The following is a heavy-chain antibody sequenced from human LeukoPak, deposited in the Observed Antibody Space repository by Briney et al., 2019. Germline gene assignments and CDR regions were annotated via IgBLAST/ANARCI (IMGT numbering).Heavy chain of an antibody. V-gene: IGHV1-18*01. CDR1: GYTFTSYG. D-gene: IGHD2-21*02. J-gene: IGHJ4*02. Sequence: GASVKVSCKASGYTFTSYGISWVRQAPGQGLEWMAWISAYSGNTEYAENIQGRVTMTTDTSTSKAYMELRSLRSDDTAVYYCARDAVSTVTAGGIDYWGQGTLVTVSS. CDR3: ARDAVSTVTAGGIDY. CDR2: ISAYSGNT.